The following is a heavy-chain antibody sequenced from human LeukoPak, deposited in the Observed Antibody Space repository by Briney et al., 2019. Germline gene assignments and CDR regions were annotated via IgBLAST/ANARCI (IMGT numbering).Heavy chain of an antibody. CDR2: FYYSGSP. CDR3: ARHRGWFCSGGSCFPEYFQH. Sequence: SETLSLTCAVYGGSISSYYWSWIRQPPGKGLEWIGYFYYSGSPNYNPSLKSRVTISVDTSKNQFSLKLSSVTAADTAVYYCARHRGWFCSGGSCFPEYFQHWGQGTLVTVSS. J-gene: IGHJ1*01. V-gene: IGHV4-59*08. CDR1: GGSISSYY. D-gene: IGHD2-15*01.